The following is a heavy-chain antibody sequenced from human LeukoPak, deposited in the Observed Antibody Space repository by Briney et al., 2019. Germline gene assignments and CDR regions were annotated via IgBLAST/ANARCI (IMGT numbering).Heavy chain of an antibody. V-gene: IGHV3-21*01. CDR1: GFTFSSYG. CDR3: ARDTSSWYLGGDYYFDY. CDR2: ISSSSSYI. J-gene: IGHJ4*02. Sequence: GGSLRLSCAASGFTFSSYGMNWVRQAPGEGLEWVSSISSSSSYIYYADSVKGRFTISRDNAKNSLYLQMNSLRAEDTAVHYCARDTSSWYLGGDYYFDYWGQGTLVTVSS. D-gene: IGHD6-13*01.